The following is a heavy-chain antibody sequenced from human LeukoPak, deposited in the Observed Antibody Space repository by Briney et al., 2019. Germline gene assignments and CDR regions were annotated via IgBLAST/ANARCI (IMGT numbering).Heavy chain of an antibody. J-gene: IGHJ4*02. V-gene: IGHV4-34*01. CDR1: GGSFSGYY. Sequence: SETLSLTCAVYGGSFSGYYWSWIRQPPGKGLEWIGEINHSGSTNYNPSLKSRVTISVDTSKNQFSLKLSSVTAADTAVYYCARADLILLDYWGQGTLVTVSS. CDR2: INHSGST. CDR3: ARADLILLDY.